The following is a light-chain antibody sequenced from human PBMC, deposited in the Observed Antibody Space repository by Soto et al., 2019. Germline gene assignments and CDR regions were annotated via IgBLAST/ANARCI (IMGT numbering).Light chain of an antibody. CDR1: QSISSW. J-gene: IGKJ1*01. CDR2: KAS. V-gene: IGKV1-5*03. Sequence: ETQITQSPSTLSASVGDIVTITGRASQSISSWLAWDQQKPGKAPKLLIYKASTLKSGVPSRFSGSGSGTELTLTISSLQPDDFATYYCQHYNSYSEAFGQGTKVDIK. CDR3: QHYNSYSEA.